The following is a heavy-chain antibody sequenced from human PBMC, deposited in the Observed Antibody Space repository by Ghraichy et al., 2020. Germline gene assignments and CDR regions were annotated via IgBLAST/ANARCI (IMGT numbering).Heavy chain of an antibody. CDR3: AKDLAPIAVAGTLFDY. D-gene: IGHD6-19*01. CDR2: ISWDGGST. Sequence: GESLNISCAASGFTFDDYAMHWVRQAPGKGLEWVSLISWDGGSTYYADSVKGRFTISRDNSKNSLYLQMNSLRAEDTALYYCAKDLAPIAVAGTLFDYWGQGTLVTVSS. CDR1: GFTFDDYA. J-gene: IGHJ4*02. V-gene: IGHV3-43D*03.